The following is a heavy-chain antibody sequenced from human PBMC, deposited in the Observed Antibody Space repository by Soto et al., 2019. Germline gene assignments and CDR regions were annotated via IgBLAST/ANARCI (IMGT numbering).Heavy chain of an antibody. V-gene: IGHV4-39*01. D-gene: IGHD3-16*01. CDR3: ARRGGDAGVHYGLDV. Sequence: QLQLQESGPGLVKPSETLSLSCTVSGGSISSSSDYWGWIRQSPGKGLEWIGSMCYSVRTFYNPSLKSRVTISIDTSKNQFSLKLSSVTAADTAVYYCARRGGDAGVHYGLDVWGQGTTVIVSS. J-gene: IGHJ6*02. CDR1: GGSISSSSDY. CDR2: MCYSVRT.